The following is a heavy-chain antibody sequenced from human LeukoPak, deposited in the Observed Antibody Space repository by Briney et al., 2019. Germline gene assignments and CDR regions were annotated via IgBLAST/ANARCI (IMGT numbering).Heavy chain of an antibody. J-gene: IGHJ5*02. CDR2: MYHSGSA. V-gene: IGHV4-38-2*02. CDR3: ARGYPWFDP. CDR1: GYSISSGYY. Sequence: PSETLSLTCSVSGYSISSGYYWGWVRQPPGKGLEWIGSMYHSGSAYYTPSLKSRVTISVDTSKNQFSLKLSSVTAADTAVYYCARGYPWFDPWGQGTLVTVSA. D-gene: IGHD2-15*01.